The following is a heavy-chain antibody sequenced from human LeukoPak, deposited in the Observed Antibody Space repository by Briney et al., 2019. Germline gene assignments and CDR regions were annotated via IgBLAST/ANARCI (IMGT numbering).Heavy chain of an antibody. CDR1: GGSFSDYY. Sequence: SETLSLTCAVYGGSFSDYYWSWIRQPPGKGLEWIGEINHSGSTNYNPSLKSRVTISVDTSKNQFSLKLSSVTAADTAVYYCARGRRLGQRGGYFDYWGQGTLVTVSS. CDR2: INHSGST. D-gene: IGHD6-19*01. V-gene: IGHV4-34*01. J-gene: IGHJ4*02. CDR3: ARGRRLGQRGGYFDY.